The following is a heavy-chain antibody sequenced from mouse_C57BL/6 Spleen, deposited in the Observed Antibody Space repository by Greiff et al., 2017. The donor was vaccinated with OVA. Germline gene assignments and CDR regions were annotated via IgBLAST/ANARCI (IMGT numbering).Heavy chain of an antibody. CDR2: IDPSDSYT. Sequence: QVQLQQPGAELVKPGASVKLSCKASGYTFTSYWMQWVKQRPGQGLEWIGEIDPSDSYTNYNQKFKGKATLTVDTSSSTAYMQLSSLTSEDSAVYYCARRGNYDDYYDYWGQGTTLTVSS. D-gene: IGHD2-1*01. CDR3: ARRGNYDDYYDY. V-gene: IGHV1-50*01. J-gene: IGHJ2*01. CDR1: GYTFTSYW.